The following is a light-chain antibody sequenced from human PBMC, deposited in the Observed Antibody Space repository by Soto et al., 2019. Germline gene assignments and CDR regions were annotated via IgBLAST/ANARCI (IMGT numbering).Light chain of an antibody. Sequence: DIQMTQSPSSLSASVGDRVTITCRASQGITNYIAWYQHRPGRVPKLLIYAASTLPSGVPSRFSGSGSGTDFTLTIGSLQPEDVATYYCQKYNSAPWTFGQGTKVEIK. V-gene: IGKV1-27*01. CDR3: QKYNSAPWT. CDR2: AAS. CDR1: QGITNY. J-gene: IGKJ1*01.